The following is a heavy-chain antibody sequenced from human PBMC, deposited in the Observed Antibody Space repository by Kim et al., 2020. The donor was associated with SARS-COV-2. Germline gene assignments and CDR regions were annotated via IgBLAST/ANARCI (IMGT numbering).Heavy chain of an antibody. D-gene: IGHD4-17*01. J-gene: IGHJ6*02. CDR2: IYYSGST. CDR3: ARLTVTNLYYYYGMDV. Sequence: SETLSLTCTVSGGSISSSSYYWGWIRQPPGKGLEWIGSIYYSGSTYYNPSLKSRVTISVDTSKNQFSLKLSSVTAADTAVYYCARLTVTNLYYYYGMDVWGQGTTVTVSS. CDR1: GGSISSSSYY. V-gene: IGHV4-39*01.